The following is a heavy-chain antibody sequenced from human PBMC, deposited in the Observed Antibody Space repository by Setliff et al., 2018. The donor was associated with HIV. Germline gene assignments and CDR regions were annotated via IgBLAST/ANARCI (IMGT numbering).Heavy chain of an antibody. Sequence: EASVKVSCKTSGYNFENYAINWVRQAPGQGLEWMGWINADSGSPTYAQGFTGRSVFSVDTSVTTAYLQINSLKAEDTAVFYCARALYGDYGGDLNWLDPWGQGTLVTVSS. J-gene: IGHJ5*02. CDR3: ARALYGDYGGDLNWLDP. V-gene: IGHV7-4-1*02. CDR1: GYNFENYA. CDR2: INADSGSP. D-gene: IGHD4-17*01.